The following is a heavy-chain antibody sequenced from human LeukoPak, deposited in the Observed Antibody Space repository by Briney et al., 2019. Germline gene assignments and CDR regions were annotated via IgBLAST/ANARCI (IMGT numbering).Heavy chain of an antibody. V-gene: IGHV3-30*02. CDR2: IRYDGSNK. J-gene: IGHJ4*02. CDR3: AKDSELRYFDWLSTYFDY. Sequence: PGGSLRLSCAASGFTFSSYGMHWVRQAPGKGLEWVAFIRYDGSNKYYADSVKGRFTISRDNSKNTLHLQMNSLRAEDTAVYYCAKDSELRYFDWLSTYFDYWGQGTLVTVSS. CDR1: GFTFSSYG. D-gene: IGHD3-9*01.